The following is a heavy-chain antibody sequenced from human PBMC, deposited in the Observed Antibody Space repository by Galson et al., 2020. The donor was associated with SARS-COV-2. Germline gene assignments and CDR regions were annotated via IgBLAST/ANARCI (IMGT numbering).Heavy chain of an antibody. CDR2: IYYSGRT. V-gene: IGHV4-39*01. J-gene: IGHJ3*02. CDR3: ARAFRGYSYDDAFDI. CDR1: GGSISSSSYY. D-gene: IGHD5-18*01. Sequence: SETLSLTCTVSGGSISSSSYYWGWIRQPPGKGLEWIGSIYYSGRTYYNPSLKSRVTISVDTSKNQFSLKLSSVTAADTAVYYCARAFRGYSYDDAFDIWGQGTMVTVSS.